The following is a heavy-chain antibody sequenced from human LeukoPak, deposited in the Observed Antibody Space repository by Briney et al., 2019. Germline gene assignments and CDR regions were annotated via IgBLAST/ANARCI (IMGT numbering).Heavy chain of an antibody. J-gene: IGHJ4*02. Sequence: TGGSLRLSCAASGFTFSSYWMDWVRQAPGKGLEWVAIIKSDGSDKYYVDSVKGRFTVSKDNAKNLLYLQMNSLRAEDTAMYYCARDRGYFDNWGQGTLVTVSS. CDR3: ARDRGYFDN. CDR2: IKSDGSDK. CDR1: GFTFSSYW. V-gene: IGHV3-7*05.